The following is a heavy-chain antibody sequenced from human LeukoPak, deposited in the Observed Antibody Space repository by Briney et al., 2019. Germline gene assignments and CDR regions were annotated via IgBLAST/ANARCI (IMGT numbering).Heavy chain of an antibody. V-gene: IGHV3-23*01. J-gene: IGHJ4*02. CDR2: TVGSGPDT. D-gene: IGHD2-8*02. Sequence: PGGSLRLSCAASGFTFTNYAMSWVRQTPGKGLEWVSATVGSGPDTYHADSVKGRFTGSRDNSRNTLYLQMNSLRVEDTAVYYCTKAPLRSCTGAFCYPFDYWGQGALVTVSS. CDR3: TKAPLRSCTGAFCYPFDY. CDR1: GFTFTNYA.